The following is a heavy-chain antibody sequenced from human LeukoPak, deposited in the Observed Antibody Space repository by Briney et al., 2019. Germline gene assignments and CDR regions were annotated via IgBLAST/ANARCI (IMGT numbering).Heavy chain of an antibody. CDR2: INPSGGST. Sequence: ASVTVSRKASGYTFTSYYMHWVRQAPGQGLEWMGIINPSGGSTSYAQKFQGRVTMTRDTSTSTVYMELSSLRSEDTAVYYCARDFCTNGVCYGFGWFDPWGQGTLVTVSS. J-gene: IGHJ5*02. CDR1: GYTFTSYY. CDR3: ARDFCTNGVCYGFGWFDP. V-gene: IGHV1-46*01. D-gene: IGHD2-8*01.